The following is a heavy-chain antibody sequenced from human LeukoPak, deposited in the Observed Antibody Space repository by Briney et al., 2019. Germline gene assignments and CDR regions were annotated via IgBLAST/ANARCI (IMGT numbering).Heavy chain of an antibody. D-gene: IGHD3-22*01. CDR1: GFNFGAHA. CDR3: TRVNYYDSSSFYYGYFDY. CDR2: IRSKAYGGKP. J-gene: IGHJ4*02. Sequence: GGSLRLSCTASGFNFGAHAMSWVRQAPGKGPEWVGFIRSKAYGGKPDYAASVKGRFTIARDDSESIAYLQMDSLKTEDTAVYYCTRVNYYDSSSFYYGYFDYWGQGTLVTVSS. V-gene: IGHV3-49*04.